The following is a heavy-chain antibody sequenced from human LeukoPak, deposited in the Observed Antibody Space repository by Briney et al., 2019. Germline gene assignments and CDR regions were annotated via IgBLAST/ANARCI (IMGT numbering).Heavy chain of an antibody. CDR3: ARDNTADRGSAFDI. D-gene: IGHD5-18*01. CDR1: GGSVSDYY. V-gene: IGHV4-59*02. Sequence: SETLSLTCTASGGSVSDYYWSWIRQSPGKGLEWIGYIYCTGSSSYNPSLRSRVTISADTSKNQFSLKLSSVTAADTAVYYCARDNTADRGSAFDIWGQGTMVTVSS. J-gene: IGHJ3*02. CDR2: IYCTGSS.